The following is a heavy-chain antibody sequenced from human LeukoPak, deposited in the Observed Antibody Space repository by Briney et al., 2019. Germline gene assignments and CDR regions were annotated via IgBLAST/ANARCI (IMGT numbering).Heavy chain of an antibody. Sequence: GGSLRLSCAASGFTFSSYGMHWVGQAPGKGLEWVAVISYDGSNKYYADSVKGRFTISRDNSKNTLYLQMNSLRAEDTAVYYCAKDFTGGDAFDIWGQGTMVTVSS. D-gene: IGHD7-27*01. CDR2: ISYDGSNK. V-gene: IGHV3-30*18. J-gene: IGHJ3*02. CDR3: AKDFTGGDAFDI. CDR1: GFTFSSYG.